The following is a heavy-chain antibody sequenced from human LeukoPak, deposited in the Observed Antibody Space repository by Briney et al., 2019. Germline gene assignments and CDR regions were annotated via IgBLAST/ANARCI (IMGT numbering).Heavy chain of an antibody. CDR3: ASSFSGIGIAAAGIGY. J-gene: IGHJ4*02. V-gene: IGHV4-34*01. D-gene: IGHD6-13*01. Sequence: SETLSLTCAVHGGSFSGYYWSWIRQPPGKGLEWIGEINHSGSTNYNPSLKSRVTISVDTSKNQFSLKLSSVTAADTAVYYCASSFSGIGIAAAGIGYWGQGTLVTVSS. CDR2: INHSGST. CDR1: GGSFSGYY.